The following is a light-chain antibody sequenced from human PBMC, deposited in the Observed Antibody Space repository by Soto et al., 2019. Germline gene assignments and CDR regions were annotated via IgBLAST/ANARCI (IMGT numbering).Light chain of an antibody. CDR3: QQYGTSRGT. V-gene: IGKV3-20*01. CDR1: QSVTTNY. CDR2: GAS. Sequence: IVLTQSPGTLSLSPGERATLSCRASQSVTTNYLAWYQQKPGQTPRLLIYGASSRASGIPDRFSGSGSGTDFTLTISRLESEDFAVYYCQQYGTSRGTFGQGTKVEIK. J-gene: IGKJ2*01.